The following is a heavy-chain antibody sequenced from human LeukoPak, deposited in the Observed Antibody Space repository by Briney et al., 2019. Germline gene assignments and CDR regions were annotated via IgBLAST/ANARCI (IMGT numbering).Heavy chain of an antibody. D-gene: IGHD2-2*01. CDR1: GYTSTSYG. J-gene: IGHJ6*02. Sequence: ASVKVSFTASGYTSTSYGISWVRQAPGQGLEWMGWISAYNGNTNYAQKLQGRVTMTTDTSTSTAYMELRSLRSDDTAVYYCARDCSSTSCYHYYGMDVWGQGTTVTVSS. CDR2: ISAYNGNT. V-gene: IGHV1-18*01. CDR3: ARDCSSTSCYHYYGMDV.